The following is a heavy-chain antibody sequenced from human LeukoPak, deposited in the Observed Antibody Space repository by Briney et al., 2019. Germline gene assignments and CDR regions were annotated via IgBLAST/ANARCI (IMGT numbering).Heavy chain of an antibody. CDR1: GFTFSSYG. V-gene: IGHV3-33*01. CDR2: IRYDGSYQ. J-gene: IGHJ4*02. CDR3: ARPLVGDALDY. Sequence: GGSLRLSCAASGFTFSSYGMDWVRQAPGKGLEWVATIRYDGSYQWYAESVKGRLTISRDNSKNTLYLQMNSLRAEDTAVYYCARPLVGDALDYWGQGTLVTVSS. D-gene: IGHD1-26*01.